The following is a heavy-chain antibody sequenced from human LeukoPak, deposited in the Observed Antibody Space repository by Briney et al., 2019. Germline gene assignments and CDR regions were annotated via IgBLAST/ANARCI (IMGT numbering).Heavy chain of an antibody. V-gene: IGHV3-9*01. Sequence: GGSLRLSCAASGFTFDDYAMHWVRQAPGKGLEWVSGISWNSGSIGYADSVKGRFTISRDNAKNSLYLQMNSLRAEDTAVYYCARHGIAADYWGQGTLVTVSS. CDR2: ISWNSGSI. J-gene: IGHJ4*02. D-gene: IGHD6-13*01. CDR3: ARHGIAADY. CDR1: GFTFDDYA.